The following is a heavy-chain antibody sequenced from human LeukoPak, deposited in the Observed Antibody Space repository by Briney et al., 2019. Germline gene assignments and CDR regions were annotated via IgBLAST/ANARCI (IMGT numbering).Heavy chain of an antibody. Sequence: GGSLRLSCAASGFTFSSYGMHWVRQAPGKGLEWVSAISGSGGRTYYADSVKGRFTISRDNSKNTLYLQMNSLRAEDTAVYYCAKDSYYYDTSGYDYFDYWGQGTLVTVSS. CDR2: ISGSGGRT. CDR3: AKDSYYYDTSGYDYFDY. CDR1: GFTFSSYG. D-gene: IGHD3-22*01. V-gene: IGHV3-23*01. J-gene: IGHJ4*02.